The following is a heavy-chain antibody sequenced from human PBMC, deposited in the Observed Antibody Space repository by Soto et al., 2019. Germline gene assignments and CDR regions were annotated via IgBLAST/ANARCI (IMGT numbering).Heavy chain of an antibody. Sequence: VKVSCKASGGTFSSYAIRWVRQAPGQGLEWMGGIIPIFGTANYAQKFQGRVTITADESTSTAYMELSSLRSEDTAVYYCARGPESDSGLSGWFDPWGQGTLVTVSS. D-gene: IGHD3-10*01. CDR1: GGTFSSYA. CDR2: IIPIFGTA. J-gene: IGHJ5*02. V-gene: IGHV1-69*13. CDR3: ARGPESDSGLSGWFDP.